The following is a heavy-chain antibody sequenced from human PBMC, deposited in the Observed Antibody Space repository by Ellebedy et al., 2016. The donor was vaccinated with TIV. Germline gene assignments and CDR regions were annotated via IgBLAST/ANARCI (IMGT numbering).Heavy chain of an antibody. J-gene: IGHJ4*02. V-gene: IGHV1-69*13. CDR1: GGTFSSYA. CDR3: ARQNYYDSSGYYLDWYYFDY. Sequence: AASVNVSCKASGGTFSSYAISWVRQARGQGLEWMGGIIPMFGTANYAQKFQGRVTITADESTSTACMELSSLRSEDTAVYYCARQNYYDSSGYYLDWYYFDYWGQGTLVTVSS. CDR2: IIPMFGTA. D-gene: IGHD3-22*01.